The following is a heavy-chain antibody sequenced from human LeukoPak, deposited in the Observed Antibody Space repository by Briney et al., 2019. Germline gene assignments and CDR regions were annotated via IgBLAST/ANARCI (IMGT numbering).Heavy chain of an antibody. CDR1: GYTFTGYY. CDR2: INPNSGGT. J-gene: IGHJ4*02. D-gene: IGHD3-22*01. Sequence: ASVTVSCKASGYTFTGYYMHWVRQAPGQGLEWMGWINPNSGGTNYAQKFQGRVTMTRDTPISTAYMELSRLRSDDTAVYYCARVGDSSGYLYYFDYWGQGTLVTVSS. V-gene: IGHV1-2*02. CDR3: ARVGDSSGYLYYFDY.